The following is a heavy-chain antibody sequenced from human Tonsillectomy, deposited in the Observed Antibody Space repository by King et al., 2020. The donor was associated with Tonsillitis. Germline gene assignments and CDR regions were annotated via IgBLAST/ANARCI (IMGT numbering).Heavy chain of an antibody. CDR1: GFTFRSYW. CDR2: RKHDGREK. D-gene: IGHD6-13*01. J-gene: IGHJ3*02. Sequence: VQLVESGGGLVQPGGSLRLSCAASGFTFRSYWMSWVRQAPGKGLEWVANRKHDGREKYYVDSVKGRFTISRDNAKISLSLQMNSLRVEDTAVYYCARGGIAEKFDSFDIWGQGTMVTVSS. CDR3: ARGGIAEKFDSFDI. V-gene: IGHV3-7*03.